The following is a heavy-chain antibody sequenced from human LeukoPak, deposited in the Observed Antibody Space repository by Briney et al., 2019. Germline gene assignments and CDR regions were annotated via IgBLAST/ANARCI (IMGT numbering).Heavy chain of an antibody. CDR3: ASMGPKDSSGIIDY. CDR2: IFYSGST. V-gene: IGHV4-39*07. Sequence: SETLSLTCSVSGGSISSSSNYYWGWIRQPPGKGLEWIGSIFYSGSTYYNPSLKSRVTISVDTSKNQFSLKLSSVTAADTAVYYCASMGPKDSSGIIDYWGQGTLVTVSS. D-gene: IGHD3-22*01. CDR1: GGSISSSSNYY. J-gene: IGHJ4*02.